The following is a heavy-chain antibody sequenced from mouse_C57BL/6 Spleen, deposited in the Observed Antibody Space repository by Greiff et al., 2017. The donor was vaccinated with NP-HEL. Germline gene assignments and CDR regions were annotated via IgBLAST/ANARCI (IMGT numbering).Heavy chain of an antibody. Sequence: EVMLVESGGDLVKPGGSLKLSCAASGFTFSSYGMSWVRQTPDKRLEWVATISSGGSYTYYPDSVKGRFTISRDNAKNTLYLQMSGLKSEDTAMYYCARHGGITHYYAMDYWGQGTSVTVSS. CDR2: ISSGGSYT. CDR3: ARHGGITHYYAMDY. J-gene: IGHJ4*01. CDR1: GFTFSSYG. D-gene: IGHD2-4*01. V-gene: IGHV5-6*01.